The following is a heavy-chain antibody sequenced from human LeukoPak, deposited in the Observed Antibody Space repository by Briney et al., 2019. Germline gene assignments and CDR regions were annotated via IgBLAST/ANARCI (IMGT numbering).Heavy chain of an antibody. CDR3: ARAYDFWSGYYFDY. Sequence: SETLSLTCTVSGGSISSSSYYWGWIRQPPGKGLEWIGSIYYSGSTYYNPSLKSRVTISVEPSKNQFSLKLSSVTAADTAVYYCARAYDFWSGYYFDYWGQGTLVTVSS. V-gene: IGHV4-39*01. J-gene: IGHJ4*02. CDR2: IYYSGST. D-gene: IGHD3-3*01. CDR1: GGSISSSSYY.